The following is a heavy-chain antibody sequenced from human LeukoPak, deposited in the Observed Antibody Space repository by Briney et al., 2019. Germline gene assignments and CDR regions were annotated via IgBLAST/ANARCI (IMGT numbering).Heavy chain of an antibody. V-gene: IGHV4-59*01. D-gene: IGHD2-15*01. J-gene: IGHJ6*02. CDR2: IYYSGST. Sequence: SETLSLTCTVSGGSISSYYWSWIRQPPGKGLEWIGYIYYSGSTNYNPSLKSRVTISVDTSKNQLSLKLSSVTAADTAVYYCARGSRRNCSGGSCRYYYYGMDVWGQGTTVTVSS. CDR3: ARGSRRNCSGGSCRYYYYGMDV. CDR1: GGSISSYY.